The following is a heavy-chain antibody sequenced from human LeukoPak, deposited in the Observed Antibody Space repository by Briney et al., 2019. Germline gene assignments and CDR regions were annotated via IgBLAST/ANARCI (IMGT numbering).Heavy chain of an antibody. J-gene: IGHJ4*02. Sequence: ASVNVSCTVSGYTLTELSMHWVRQAPGKGLEWMGGFDPEDGETIYAQKFQGRVTMTEETSTDTAYMELSSLRCEDTAVYYCATAKLQWLAYDYWGQGTLVTVSS. V-gene: IGHV1-24*01. D-gene: IGHD6-19*01. CDR3: ATAKLQWLAYDY. CDR1: GYTLTELS. CDR2: FDPEDGET.